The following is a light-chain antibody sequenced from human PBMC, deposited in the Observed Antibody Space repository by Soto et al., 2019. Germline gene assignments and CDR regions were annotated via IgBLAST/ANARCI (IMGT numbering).Light chain of an antibody. CDR3: QQYGSSPRT. V-gene: IGKV3-20*01. Sequence: EILLTQSPGTPSLSPGEGATLSCRASQSVFSSFLAWYQQKPGQAPRLLIYGESSRATGIPDRFSGSGSGTDFTLSISRLEPEDFAVYYCQQYGSSPRTFGQGTKLDIK. CDR2: GES. CDR1: QSVFSSF. J-gene: IGKJ1*01.